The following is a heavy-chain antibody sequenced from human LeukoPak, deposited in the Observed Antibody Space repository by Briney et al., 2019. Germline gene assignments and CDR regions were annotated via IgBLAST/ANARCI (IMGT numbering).Heavy chain of an antibody. D-gene: IGHD6-19*01. J-gene: IGHJ4*02. CDR3: ARSDGAQWLVLPDY. V-gene: IGHV1-18*01. CDR2: ISGLNGNT. Sequence: GSVKVSCKTSGYIFTRYGVSWVRQAPGQGLEWVGWISGLNGNTYYEHKFRGRVTMTTDTSTSTVYMELRSLTSDDTAVYYCARSDGAQWLVLPDYWGQGTLVTVSS. CDR1: GYIFTRYG.